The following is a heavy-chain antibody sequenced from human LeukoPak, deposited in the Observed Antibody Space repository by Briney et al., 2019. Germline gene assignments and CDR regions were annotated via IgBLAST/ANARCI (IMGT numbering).Heavy chain of an antibody. Sequence: SETLSLTCAVYGGSFSGYYWSWIRQPPGKGLEWIGEINHSGSTNYNPSLKSRVTISVDTSKNQCSLKLSSVTAADTAVYYCAAGGSGYDLTNFDYWGQGTLVTVSS. J-gene: IGHJ4*02. CDR2: INHSGST. CDR3: AAGGSGYDLTNFDY. V-gene: IGHV4-34*01. CDR1: GGSFSGYY. D-gene: IGHD3-3*01.